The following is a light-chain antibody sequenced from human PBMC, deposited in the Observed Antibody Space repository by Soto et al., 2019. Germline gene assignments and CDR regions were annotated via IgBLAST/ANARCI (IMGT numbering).Light chain of an antibody. J-gene: IGKJ1*01. V-gene: IGKV1-17*01. CDR2: AAS. CDR3: HQYNSYTWT. CDR1: QGIRKD. Sequence: IQMTQSPSSLSASVGDRVTITCRASQGIRKDLGWYQVKPGKAPKLLIYAASTLQSAVPSRFSASGSGTEFTLTISGLQPDDFATYYCHQYNSYTWTFGQGTKVDI.